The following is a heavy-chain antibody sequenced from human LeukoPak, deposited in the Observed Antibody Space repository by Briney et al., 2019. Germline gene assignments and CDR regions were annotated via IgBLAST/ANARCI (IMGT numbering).Heavy chain of an antibody. CDR3: ARKFLSSSWGCDY. V-gene: IGHV3-7*01. J-gene: IGHJ4*02. CDR2: IRQDGSAK. Sequence: PGGSLRLSCEVSGFIFSNFWMNWVRQAPGKGLEWVANIRQDGSAKNYVDSVKGRFTISRDNAKSSLYLQMSSLRAEDTAVYYCARKFLSSSWGCDYWGQGTLVTVSS. D-gene: IGHD6-13*01. CDR1: GFIFSNFW.